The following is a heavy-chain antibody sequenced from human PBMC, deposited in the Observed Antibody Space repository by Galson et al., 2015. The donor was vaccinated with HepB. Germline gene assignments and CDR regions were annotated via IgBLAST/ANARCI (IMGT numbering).Heavy chain of an antibody. J-gene: IGHJ4*02. CDR2: ISYDGSNK. Sequence: SLRLSCAASGFTFSSYGMHWVRQAPGKGLEWVAVISYDGSNKYYADSVKGRFTISRDNSKNTLYLQMNSLRAEDTAVYYCAKVVTATSGYFDYWGQGTLVTVSS. CDR3: AKVVTATSGYFDY. D-gene: IGHD2-21*02. CDR1: GFTFSSYG. V-gene: IGHV3-30*18.